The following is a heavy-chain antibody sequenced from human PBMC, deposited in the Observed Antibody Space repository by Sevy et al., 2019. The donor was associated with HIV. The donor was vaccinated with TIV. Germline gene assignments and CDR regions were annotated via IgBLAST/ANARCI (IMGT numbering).Heavy chain of an antibody. D-gene: IGHD3-16*01. CDR2: ITSGGAT. CDR1: GLSFTTNG. J-gene: IGHJ4*02. Sequence: GGSLRLSCAASGLSFTTNGMSWVRQAPGKGLEWVAGITSGGATYYADSVKGRFTVSRDNSKNTLYLQLNSLRAVDTAVFYCAGGDTPMITDLDYWGQGTLVTVSS. V-gene: IGHV3-23*01. CDR3: AGGDTPMITDLDY.